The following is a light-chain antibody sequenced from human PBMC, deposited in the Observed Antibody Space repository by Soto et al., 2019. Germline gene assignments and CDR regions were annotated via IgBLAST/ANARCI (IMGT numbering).Light chain of an antibody. Sequence: EIVLTQSPVTLSLSPGERATLSCRASQSISKYLAWYQQKPGQAPRLLIYDASNRAAGIPARFSGSGSGSDFTLTISSREPEEFAVYYCQQRSNWRGTFGGGTKVEIK. CDR3: QQRSNWRGT. J-gene: IGKJ4*01. CDR2: DAS. CDR1: QSISKY. V-gene: IGKV3-11*01.